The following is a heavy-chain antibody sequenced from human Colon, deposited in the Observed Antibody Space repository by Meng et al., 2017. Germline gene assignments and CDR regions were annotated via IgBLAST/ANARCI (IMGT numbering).Heavy chain of an antibody. CDR2: ISYSGSA. J-gene: IGHJ4*02. D-gene: IGHD4-17*01. Sequence: ESLKISCTVSGDSMNSYFWTWIRQPPGKGLEWIGHISYSGSAYYEPSLKGRVAMSVDTSRRQLSLSLKSVTAADTAVYYCARILGYGDDSRFDFWGQGILVTVSS. CDR3: ARILGYGDDSRFDF. V-gene: IGHV4-59*01. CDR1: GDSMNSYF.